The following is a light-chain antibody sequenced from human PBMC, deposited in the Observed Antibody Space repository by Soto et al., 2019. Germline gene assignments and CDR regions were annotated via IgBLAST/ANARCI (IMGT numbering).Light chain of an antibody. CDR2: DVI. Sequence: QSALTQPASVSGSLGQSITISCTGTSSDIGGYNYVSWYQQHPGRAPKLIIYDVINRPSGVSHRFSGSKSGNTASLTISGLQAEDEADYYCSSYASSNTGLFGGGTKLTVL. V-gene: IGLV2-14*01. CDR1: SSDIGGYNY. J-gene: IGLJ2*01. CDR3: SSYASSNTGL.